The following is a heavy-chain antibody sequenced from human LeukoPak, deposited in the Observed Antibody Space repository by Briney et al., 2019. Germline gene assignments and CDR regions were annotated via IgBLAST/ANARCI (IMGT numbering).Heavy chain of an antibody. D-gene: IGHD6-13*01. J-gene: IGHJ4*02. CDR2: LYYSGST. V-gene: IGHV4-39*01. CDR3: AKQQLVRCFDY. Sequence: PSETLSLTCTVSGGSISDGAYDWGWIRQPLGKGLDWIGSLYYSGSTYYNPSLESRVTISVDTSKTQFSLKLSSATAADTAVYYCAKQQLVRCFDYWGQGTLVTVSS. CDR1: GGSISDGAYD.